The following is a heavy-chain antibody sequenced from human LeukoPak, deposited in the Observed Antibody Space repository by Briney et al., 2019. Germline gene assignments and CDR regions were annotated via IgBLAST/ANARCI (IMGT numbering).Heavy chain of an antibody. CDR2: ISGSGDST. CDR1: GFTFSSYA. J-gene: IGHJ4*02. Sequence: GGSLRLSCAASGFTFSSYATSWVRQAPGKGLEWVSAISGSGDSTYYADSVKGRFTISRDNSKNTLYLQMNSLRAEDTAVYYCAKEWRYSSSWYQYYFDYWGQGTLVTVSS. V-gene: IGHV3-23*01. CDR3: AKEWRYSSSWYQYYFDY. D-gene: IGHD6-13*01.